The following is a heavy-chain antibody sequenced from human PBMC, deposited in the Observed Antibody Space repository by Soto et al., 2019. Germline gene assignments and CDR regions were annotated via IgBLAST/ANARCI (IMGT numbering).Heavy chain of an antibody. J-gene: IGHJ4*02. Sequence: PVGSLRLSCAASGFTFSSYSMNCVRQAPGKGLEWVSSISSSSSYIYYADSVKGRFTISRDNAKNSLYLQMNSLRAEDTAVYYCAKPTAGRNYDILPGYYNTPYFDYWGQGTLVTVSS. CDR3: AKPTAGRNYDILPGYYNTPYFDY. D-gene: IGHD3-9*01. CDR1: GFTFSSYS. V-gene: IGHV3-21*01. CDR2: ISSSSSYI.